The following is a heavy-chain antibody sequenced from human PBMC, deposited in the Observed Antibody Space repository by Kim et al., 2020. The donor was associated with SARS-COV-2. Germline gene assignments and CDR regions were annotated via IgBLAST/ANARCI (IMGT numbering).Heavy chain of an antibody. Sequence: GGSLRLSCVASGFTFSNYAMYWVRQAPGKGLEWVAVISYDESDKYYADAVKGRFTISRDTSKTTLYLQMNSLRAEDTAVYFCAKDWDDCSSDSCFTYYYYGLDVWGQGPTVTVS. CDR2: ISYDESDK. V-gene: IGHV3-30*18. CDR3: AKDWDDCSSDSCFTYYYYGLDV. CDR1: GFTFSNYA. D-gene: IGHD2-2*02. J-gene: IGHJ6*02.